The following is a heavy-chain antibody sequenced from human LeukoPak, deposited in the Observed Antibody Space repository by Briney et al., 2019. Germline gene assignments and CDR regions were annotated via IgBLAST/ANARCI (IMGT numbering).Heavy chain of an antibody. CDR3: ARRLGGSGSYYY. Sequence: SETLSLTCSVSGGSISSSIYYWGWIRQPPGKGLEWIGSIYYSGSTYYNPSLKSRVTISVDTSKNQFFLKLRSVTAADTAVYYCARRLGGSGSYYYWGQGTLVTVSS. J-gene: IGHJ4*02. CDR1: GGSISSSIYY. V-gene: IGHV4-39*01. CDR2: IYYSGST. D-gene: IGHD3-10*01.